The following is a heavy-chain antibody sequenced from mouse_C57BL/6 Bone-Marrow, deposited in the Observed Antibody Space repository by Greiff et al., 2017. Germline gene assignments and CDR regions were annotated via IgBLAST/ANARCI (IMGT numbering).Heavy chain of an antibody. Sequence: VQLQQPGAELVKPGASVKLSCKASGYTFTSYWMHWVKQRPGQGLEWIGMIHPNSGSTNYNEKFKSKATLTVDKSSSTAYMQLSSLTSEYSAVYYCAREVIVTTRYYAMDYWGQGTSVTVSS. CDR3: AREVIVTTRYYAMDY. CDR1: GYTFTSYW. J-gene: IGHJ4*01. CDR2: IHPNSGST. V-gene: IGHV1-64*01. D-gene: IGHD2-5*01.